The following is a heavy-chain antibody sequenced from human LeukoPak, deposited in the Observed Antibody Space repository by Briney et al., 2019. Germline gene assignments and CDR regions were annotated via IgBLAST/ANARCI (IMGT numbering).Heavy chain of an antibody. CDR1: GFTFSSYS. J-gene: IGHJ5*02. D-gene: IGHD2-8*01. V-gene: IGHV3-21*01. CDR2: IRTSSSYI. Sequence: GSLRLSCAASGFTFSSYSMNWVRQAPGKGLEWVSSIRTSSSYIYYADSVKGRFTISRDNAKNSLYLQMNSLRAEDTAVYYCARALYLNWFDPWGQGTLVTVSS. CDR3: ARALYLNWFDP.